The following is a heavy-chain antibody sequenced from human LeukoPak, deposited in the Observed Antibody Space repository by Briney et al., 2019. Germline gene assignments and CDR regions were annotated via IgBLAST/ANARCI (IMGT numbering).Heavy chain of an antibody. D-gene: IGHD6-6*01. J-gene: IGHJ6*02. CDR3: XRVTGMYSSSVSSPRDYYYGMDV. V-gene: IGHV3-21*01. CDR2: ISSSSSYI. Sequence: PGGSLRLSCAASGFTFSSYSMNWVRQAPGKGLEWVSSISSSSSYIYYADSVKGRFTISRDNAKNSLYLQMNSLRAEDTAVYYXXRVTGMYSSSVSSPRDYYYGMDVWGQGTTVTVSS. CDR1: GFTFSSYS.